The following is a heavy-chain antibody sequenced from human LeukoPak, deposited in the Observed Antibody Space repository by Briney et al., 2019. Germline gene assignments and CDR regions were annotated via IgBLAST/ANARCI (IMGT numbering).Heavy chain of an antibody. CDR2: ISGSGGST. V-gene: IGHV3-23*01. D-gene: IGHD6-13*01. J-gene: IGHJ5*02. CDR1: GFTFSSYA. CDR3: AKLGAAAGTNWFDP. Sequence: GGSLRLSCAASGFTFSSYAMSWVRRAPGKGLEWVSAISGSGGSTYYADSVKGRFTISRDNAKNTLYLQMNSLRGEETAVYYCAKLGAAAGTNWFDPWGQGTPVTVSS.